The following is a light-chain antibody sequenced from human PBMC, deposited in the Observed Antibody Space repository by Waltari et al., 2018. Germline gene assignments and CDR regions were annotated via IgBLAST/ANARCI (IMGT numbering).Light chain of an antibody. CDR3: QRYNSYPIT. V-gene: IGKV1-5*03. J-gene: IGKJ3*01. CDR1: QSIGSW. Sequence: DIQMTQSPSTLSASVGDRVTITCRASQSIGSWLAWYQQKQGKAPKLLIYEATSLESGVPSRFSASGSGTEFTLTISSLQPDDFATYYCQRYNSYPITFGPGTKVDI. CDR2: EAT.